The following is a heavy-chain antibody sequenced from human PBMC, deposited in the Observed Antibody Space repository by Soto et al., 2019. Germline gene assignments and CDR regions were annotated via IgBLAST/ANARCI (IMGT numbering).Heavy chain of an antibody. CDR1: GFTVSSNY. Sequence: GGSLRLSCAASGFTVSSNYMSWVRQAPGKGLEWVSVIYSGGSTNYADSVKGRFTISRDNSKNTLYLQMNSLRAEDTAVDYCASEGVVAASVWGQGTLVTVSS. V-gene: IGHV3-66*01. CDR2: IYSGGST. CDR3: ASEGVVAASV. D-gene: IGHD2-15*01. J-gene: IGHJ4*02.